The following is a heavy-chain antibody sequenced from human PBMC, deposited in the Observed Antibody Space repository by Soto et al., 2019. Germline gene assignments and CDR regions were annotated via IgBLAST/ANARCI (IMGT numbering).Heavy chain of an antibody. D-gene: IGHD1-1*01. J-gene: IGHJ6*02. CDR2: FDPEDGET. CDR1: GYTPTELS. Sequence: GASVKVSCKVSGYTPTELSMYWGRQASGKGLEWIGGFDPEDGETIYAQKFQGRVTMTEDTSTDTAYMELSSLRSEDTAVYYCATSDLWNVYYYYGMDVWGQGTTVTVSS. V-gene: IGHV1-24*01. CDR3: ATSDLWNVYYYYGMDV.